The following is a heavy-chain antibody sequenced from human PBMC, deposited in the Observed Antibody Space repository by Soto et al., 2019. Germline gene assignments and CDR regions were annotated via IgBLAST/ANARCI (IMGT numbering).Heavy chain of an antibody. V-gene: IGHV4-59*01. J-gene: IGHJ5*02. CDR1: GGSISGYY. Sequence: SETLSLTCTVSGGSISGYYWGWIRQPPGKGLEWIGYIHYSGSTNYNPSLRSRVTISVDTPKNQFSLKVNSMTAADTAIYYCARGGVAARKGRWFDPWGQGTLVT. CDR3: ARGGVAARKGRWFDP. CDR2: IHYSGST. D-gene: IGHD6-25*01.